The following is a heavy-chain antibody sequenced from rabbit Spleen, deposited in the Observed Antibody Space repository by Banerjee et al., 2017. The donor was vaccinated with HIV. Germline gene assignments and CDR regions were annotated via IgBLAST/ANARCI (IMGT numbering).Heavy chain of an antibody. Sequence: QEQLVESGGGLVQPEGSLTLTCKASGFSFSDRDVMCWVRQAPGKGLEWIACINAATAKPVYATWAKGRFTISRTSSTTVTLRMTSLTAADTATYFCARDLVGVIGWNFSLWGQGTLVTV. CDR3: ARDLVGVIGWNFSL. J-gene: IGHJ3*01. V-gene: IGHV1S45*01. D-gene: IGHD1-1*01. CDR2: INAATAKP. CDR1: GFSFSDRDV.